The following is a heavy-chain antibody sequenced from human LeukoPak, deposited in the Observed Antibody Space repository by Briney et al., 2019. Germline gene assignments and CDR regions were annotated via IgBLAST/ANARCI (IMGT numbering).Heavy chain of an antibody. CDR1: GFTFSNSG. CDR2: INWNGGST. V-gene: IGHV3-20*04. CDR3: ARATRLRSYYYYMDV. D-gene: IGHD5-12*01. J-gene: IGHJ6*03. Sequence: GGTLRLSCAASGFTFSNSGMSWVRQAPGKGLEWVSGINWNGGSTRYADSVKGRFTISRDNAKNSLYLQMNSLRAEDTALYYCARATRLRSYYYYMDVWGKGTTVTVSS.